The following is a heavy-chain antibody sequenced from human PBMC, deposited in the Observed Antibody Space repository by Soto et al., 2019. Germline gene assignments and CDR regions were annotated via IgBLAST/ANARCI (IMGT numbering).Heavy chain of an antibody. CDR2: INYNGETT. Sequence: EEHLLESGGGLVQPGGSLRLCCAASGFTFRNYAMSWVRQAPGKGLEAVSSINYNGETTYYADSVKGRFTISRDNSNNTVCVQRDSQRVEDTAVYYCAEDVVPYHTYVLAGGIALWGQGTHVTVSS. V-gene: IGHV3-23*01. CDR1: GFTFRNYA. J-gene: IGHJ5*02. D-gene: IGHD2-15*01. CDR3: AEDVVPYHTYVLAGGIAL.